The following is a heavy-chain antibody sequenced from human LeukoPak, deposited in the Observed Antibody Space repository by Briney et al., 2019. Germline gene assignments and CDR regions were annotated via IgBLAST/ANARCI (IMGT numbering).Heavy chain of an antibody. Sequence: SETLSLTCTVSGGSISSYYWSWIRQPPGKGLEWIGYTYYSGSTNYNPSLKSRVTISVDTSKNQFSLKLSSVTAADTAVYYCARFPNYYGSGSYPDAFDIWGQGTMVTVSS. V-gene: IGHV4-59*08. CDR1: GGSISSYY. CDR3: ARFPNYYGSGSYPDAFDI. D-gene: IGHD3-10*01. J-gene: IGHJ3*02. CDR2: TYYSGST.